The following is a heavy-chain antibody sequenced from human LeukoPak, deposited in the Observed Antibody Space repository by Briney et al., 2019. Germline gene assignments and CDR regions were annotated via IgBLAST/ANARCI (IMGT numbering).Heavy chain of an antibody. V-gene: IGHV3-23*01. CDR2: ITSSCYAT. D-gene: IGHD3-22*01. CDR1: GFTFNIYS. Sequence: PGGSLRLSCVASGFTFNIYSMSGVRQAPGKGLEWVSSITSSCYATFYADSVKDHFTISRDNSRSTLYLQMSRLRVEDTAVYYCAKDRPNYHESNGHYYRLNGDSWGQGTLVTVSS. CDR3: AKDRPNYHESNGHYYRLNGDS. J-gene: IGHJ5*01.